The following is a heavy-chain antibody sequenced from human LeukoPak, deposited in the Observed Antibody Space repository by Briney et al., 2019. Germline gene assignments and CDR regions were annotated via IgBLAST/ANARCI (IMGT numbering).Heavy chain of an antibody. V-gene: IGHV3-7*01. Sequence: PGGSLRLSCLASGFMFSNYWMAWVRQAPGQGLEWLANIHPDGRDKYYVDFVKGRFTISRHNAKNSLYLQMSSLGAEETAVYYCAIRATPSKWYYYIDVWGKGTTVRVSS. D-gene: IGHD2-15*01. CDR2: IHPDGRDK. CDR3: AIRATPSKWYYYIDV. CDR1: GFMFSNYW. J-gene: IGHJ6*03.